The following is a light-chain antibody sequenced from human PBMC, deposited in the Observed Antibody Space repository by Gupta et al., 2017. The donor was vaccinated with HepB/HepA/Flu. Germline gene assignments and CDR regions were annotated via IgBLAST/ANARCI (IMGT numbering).Light chain of an antibody. CDR1: SSDVGSYY. Sequence: VTISCTGTSSDVGSYYACSCQQHPRATPTLLIYKDDQRRPGVPPGFSGAKNGATTALAISGLLQADDAAYYCSTWYDSPSGQVFGGGTKLTVL. CDR3: STWYDSPSGQV. V-gene: IGLV1-47*01. J-gene: IGLJ2*01. CDR2: KDD.